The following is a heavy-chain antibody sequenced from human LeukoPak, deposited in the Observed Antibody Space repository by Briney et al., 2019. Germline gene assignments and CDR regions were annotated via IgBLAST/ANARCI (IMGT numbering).Heavy chain of an antibody. CDR3: KFAIPMVRGVIPFDY. Sequence: PGGSLRLSCAASGFTFSNAWVSWVRQAPGKGLEWVGRIKSKTDGGTTDYAAPVKGRFTISRDDSKNTLYLQMSSLKTEDTAVYYCKFAIPMVRGVIPFDYWGQGILVTVSS. D-gene: IGHD3-10*01. CDR2: IKSKTDGGTT. J-gene: IGHJ4*02. V-gene: IGHV3-15*01. CDR1: GFTFSNAW.